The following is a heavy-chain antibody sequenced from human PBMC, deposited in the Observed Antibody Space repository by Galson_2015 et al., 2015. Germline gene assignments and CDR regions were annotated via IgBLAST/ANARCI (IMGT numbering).Heavy chain of an antibody. J-gene: IGHJ3*02. CDR2: IKQGGSEK. D-gene: IGHD4-17*01. Sequence: SLRLSCAASGFTFSSYWMSWVRQAPGKGLEWVANIKQGGSEKYYVDSVKGRFTISRDNAKNSLYLQMNGLRAEDTAVYYCARDGTVTLYAFDIWGQGTMVTVSS. V-gene: IGHV3-7*01. CDR3: ARDGTVTLYAFDI. CDR1: GFTFSSYW.